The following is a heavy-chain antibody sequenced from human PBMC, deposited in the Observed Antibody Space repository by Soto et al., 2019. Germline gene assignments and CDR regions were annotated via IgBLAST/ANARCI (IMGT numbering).Heavy chain of an antibody. CDR3: VKGYWKGDV. D-gene: IGHD1-1*01. V-gene: IGHV3-23*01. CDR2: ISGSGGSI. CDR1: GFTFSTYA. J-gene: IGHJ6*02. Sequence: EVQLLESGGGLVQPGGSLRLSCAASGFTFSTYAMNWVRQAPGNGLEWVSAISGSGGSIHYADSVKGRFTISRDNSKNTLYLQMNSLRDADTAVYHCVKGYWKGDVWGQGTTVIVSS.